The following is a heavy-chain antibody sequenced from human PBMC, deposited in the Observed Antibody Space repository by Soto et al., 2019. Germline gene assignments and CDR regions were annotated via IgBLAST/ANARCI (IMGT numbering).Heavy chain of an antibody. CDR2: ISGSGGST. J-gene: IGHJ6*02. CDR1: GFTFSSYA. Sequence: EVQLLESGGGLVQPGGSLRLSCAASGFTFSSYAMSWVRQAPGKGLEWVSAISGSGGSTYYADSVKGRFTISRDNSKNTLYLQMNSLRAEDTAVYYCAKWLDKGGYGEGGRDFYGMDVWGQGTTVTVSS. D-gene: IGHD5-12*01. CDR3: AKWLDKGGYGEGGRDFYGMDV. V-gene: IGHV3-23*01.